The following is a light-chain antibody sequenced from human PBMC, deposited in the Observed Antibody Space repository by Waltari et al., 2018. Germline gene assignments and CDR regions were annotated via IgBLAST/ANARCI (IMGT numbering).Light chain of an antibody. J-gene: IGLJ2*01. V-gene: IGLV2-14*03. CDR2: DVS. CDR1: SSDVGASNY. Sequence: QSALTQPASVSGSPGQSITISCTGTSSDVGASNYVSCSQQHPGKAPKLMIFDVSHRPSGVSNRCVVSKAGNTASLTISGLQAEDEADYYCSSYISSSTRELFGGWTSLPS. CDR3: SSYISSSTREL.